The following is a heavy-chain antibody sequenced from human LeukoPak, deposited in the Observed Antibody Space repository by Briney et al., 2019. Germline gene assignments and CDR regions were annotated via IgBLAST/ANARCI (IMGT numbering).Heavy chain of an antibody. Sequence: GGSLRLSCEASGLTFSSHWMSWVRQAPGKGLEWVAIIKQDGSGKDYVDSVTGRFTISRDNAKNSLYLQMNSLRDEDTAVYYCARDTSAWRYGMDVWGQGTTVTVSS. CDR1: GLTFSSHW. CDR2: IKQDGSGK. V-gene: IGHV3-7*01. J-gene: IGHJ6*02. CDR3: ARDTSAWRYGMDV. D-gene: IGHD6-19*01.